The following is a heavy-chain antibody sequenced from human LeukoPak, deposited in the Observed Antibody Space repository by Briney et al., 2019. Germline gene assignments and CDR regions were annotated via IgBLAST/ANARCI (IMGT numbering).Heavy chain of an antibody. CDR3: ARGRYWTPI. CDR2: ISGSGSNT. CDR1: GFTFSSHS. J-gene: IGHJ3*02. V-gene: IGHV3-23*01. Sequence: GGSLRLSXATFGFTFSSHSMSWVRQAPGKGLEWVSAISGSGSNTYYADSVKGRFTMSRDNSKDTLYLQMNGLRVEDTAIYYCARGRYWTPIWGQGTMVTVSS. D-gene: IGHD3/OR15-3a*01.